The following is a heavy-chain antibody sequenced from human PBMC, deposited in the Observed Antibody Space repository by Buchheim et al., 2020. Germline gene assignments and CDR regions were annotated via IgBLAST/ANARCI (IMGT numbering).Heavy chain of an antibody. V-gene: IGHV1-3*04. CDR3: AISRGWWALDY. Sequence: QVQVVQSGAEVKKPGASVKVSCKASGHTFTTYDLHWVYQAPGQRLEYLGWINTGNGNPEFSQKFRGRVTITRDTSASTAYMELNNLRSEDTGVYYCAISRGWWALDYWGQGTL. J-gene: IGHJ4*02. CDR1: GHTFTTYD. CDR2: INTGNGNP. D-gene: IGHD6-19*01.